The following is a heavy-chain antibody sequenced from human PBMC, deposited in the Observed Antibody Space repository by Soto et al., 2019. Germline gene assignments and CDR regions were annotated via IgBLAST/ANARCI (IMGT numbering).Heavy chain of an antibody. Sequence: SETLSLTCTVSGGSISSSSYYWGWIRQPPGKGLEWIGSIYYSGSTYYNPSLKSRVTISVDTSKNQFSLKLSSVTAADTAVYYCARAYDTRFGEYYNWFDPWGQGTLVTVSS. D-gene: IGHD3-10*01. J-gene: IGHJ5*02. CDR3: ARAYDTRFGEYYNWFDP. CDR2: IYYSGST. V-gene: IGHV4-39*01. CDR1: GGSISSSSYY.